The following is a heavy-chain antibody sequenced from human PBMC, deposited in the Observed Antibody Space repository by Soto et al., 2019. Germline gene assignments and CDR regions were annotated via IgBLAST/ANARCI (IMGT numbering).Heavy chain of an antibody. J-gene: IGHJ3*01. CDR3: TTDGTFGGVVVASHL. CDR2: IKSKAAGGAI. V-gene: IGHV3-15*07. Sequence: EVQMVESGGGLVKPGGSLILSCAVSGFRFFQAWMNWVRQAPGKGLEWVGRIKSKAAGGAIDYAAPVKGRFTISRDDSKDALYQQINGLKTEDTAVYYCTTDGTFGGVVVASHLWGLGTLLSVSS. CDR1: GFRFFQAW. D-gene: IGHD3-10*01.